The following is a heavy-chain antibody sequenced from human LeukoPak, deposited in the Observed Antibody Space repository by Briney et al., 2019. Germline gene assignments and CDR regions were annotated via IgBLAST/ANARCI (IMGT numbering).Heavy chain of an antibody. J-gene: IGHJ4*02. CDR3: ARGRLLWFGGSPFDY. V-gene: IGHV4-34*01. CDR1: GGSFSGYY. Sequence: SETLSLTCAVYGGSFSGYYWSWIRQPPGKGLEWIGEINHSGSTNYNPSLKSRVTISVDTSKNQFSLKLSSVTAADTAVYYCARGRLLWFGGSPFDYWGQGTLVTVSS. D-gene: IGHD3-10*01. CDR2: INHSGST.